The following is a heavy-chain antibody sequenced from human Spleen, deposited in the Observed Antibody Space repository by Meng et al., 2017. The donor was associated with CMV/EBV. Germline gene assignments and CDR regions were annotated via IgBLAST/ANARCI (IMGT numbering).Heavy chain of an antibody. V-gene: IGHV3-15*01. CDR2: IRSKTAGGTL. CDR1: GFTFTNAW. Sequence: LSLTCAASGFTFTNAWMHWVRQPPGKGLEWVGRIRSKTAGGTLEYSSPVKGRFTISRDDSKNTLYLEMNSLKAEDTAVYYCATDDVVSPIPLNAFDVWGQGTMVTVSS. CDR3: ATDDVVSPIPLNAFDV. J-gene: IGHJ3*01. D-gene: IGHD2-21*02.